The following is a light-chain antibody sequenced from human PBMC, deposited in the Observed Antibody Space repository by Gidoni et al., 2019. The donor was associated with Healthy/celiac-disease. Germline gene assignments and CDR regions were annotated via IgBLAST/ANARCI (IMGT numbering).Light chain of an antibody. CDR2: AAS. Sequence: IQLTHSPSSLSASVGYRVTITCRASQSISSYLNWYQQKPGKAPKLLIYAASSVQSGVPSRFSGSGSGTDFTLTIRSLQHEDFATYYCQQSYSTPCSFGQGTKLEIK. CDR3: QQSYSTPCS. J-gene: IGKJ2*04. V-gene: IGKV1-39*01. CDR1: QSISSY.